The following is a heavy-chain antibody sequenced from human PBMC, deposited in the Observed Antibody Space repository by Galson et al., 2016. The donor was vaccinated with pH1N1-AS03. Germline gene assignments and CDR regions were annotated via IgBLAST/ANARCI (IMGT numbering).Heavy chain of an antibody. CDR2: INDRGNAP. V-gene: IGHV3-23*01. CDR1: GFTFSNFA. D-gene: IGHD6-6*01. Sequence: SLRLSCAASGFTFSNFAMSWVRQAPGKGLEGVSAINDRGNAPYYADSVTGRFVISRDNLKDTLFLQMHSLRAEDTALYYCAKGEAGRPHGLYDPWGQGTLVTVSS. CDR3: AKGEAGRPHGLYDP. J-gene: IGHJ5*02.